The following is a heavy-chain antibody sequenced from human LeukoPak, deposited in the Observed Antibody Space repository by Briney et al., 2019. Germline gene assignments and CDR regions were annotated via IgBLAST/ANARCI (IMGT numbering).Heavy chain of an antibody. Sequence: ASVKVSCKASGYTFTGYYMHWVRQAPGQGLEWMGWINPNSGGTNYAQKFQGRVTMTRDTSISTAYMELSRLRSDDTAAYYCARGSTNVLLWFGELFDYWGQGTLVTVSS. J-gene: IGHJ4*02. CDR1: GYTFTGYY. V-gene: IGHV1-2*02. CDR2: INPNSGGT. CDR3: ARGSTNVLLWFGELFDY. D-gene: IGHD3-10*01.